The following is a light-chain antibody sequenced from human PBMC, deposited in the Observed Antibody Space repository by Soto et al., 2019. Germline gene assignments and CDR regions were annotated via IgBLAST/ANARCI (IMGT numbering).Light chain of an antibody. CDR2: EVS. CDR3: SSYTSSSTHV. V-gene: IGLV2-14*01. CDR1: SSDVGTYNY. Sequence: QSVLTQPASVSGSPGQSITISCTGTSSDVGTYNYVSWYQHHPGKAPKLIIYEVSNRPSGVSNRFSGSKSGSTASLTISGLQAEDESDYYCSSYTSSSTHVFGTGTKVTVL. J-gene: IGLJ1*01.